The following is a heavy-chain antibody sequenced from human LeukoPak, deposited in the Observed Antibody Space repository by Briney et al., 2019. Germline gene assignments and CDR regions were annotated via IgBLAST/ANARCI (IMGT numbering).Heavy chain of an antibody. V-gene: IGHV4-39*01. CDR1: GASINTDNY. J-gene: IGHJ4*02. D-gene: IGHD6-19*01. CDR3: AKHRMWLVGLDY. Sequence: SETLSLTCTVSGASINTDNYWGWIRQSPGKGLELIGSVHFSGATHYNPSLESRVAIALDTSKNQFSLELNSVTAADTAIYYCAKHRMWLVGLDYWGQGTLVTVSS. CDR2: VHFSGAT.